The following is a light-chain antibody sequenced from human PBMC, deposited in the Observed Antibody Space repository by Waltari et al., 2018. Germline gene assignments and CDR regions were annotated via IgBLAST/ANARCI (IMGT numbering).Light chain of an antibody. Sequence: DIQMTQSPPTLSASLGDSVTPTCRASRSIRTWLAWYQQKLGKAPKLLIYKASTLEGGVPSRFSGSGSETEFTLTITSLQPDDFATYYCQQYYTYPYTFGQGTKLEIK. CDR3: QQYYTYPYT. CDR2: KAS. CDR1: RSIRTW. J-gene: IGKJ2*01. V-gene: IGKV1-5*03.